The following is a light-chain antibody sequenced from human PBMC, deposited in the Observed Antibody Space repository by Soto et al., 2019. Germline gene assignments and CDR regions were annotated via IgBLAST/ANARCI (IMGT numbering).Light chain of an antibody. CDR3: QQRSNWPPIT. V-gene: IGKV3-11*01. J-gene: IGKJ5*01. CDR2: DAS. Sequence: EIVLTQSPATLSLSPGDRAPLSCSASQSVSSYLAWYQQKPGQAPRLLIYDASNRATGIPARFSGSGSGTDFTLTISSLEPEDFAVYYCQQRSNWPPITFGQGTRLEIK. CDR1: QSVSSY.